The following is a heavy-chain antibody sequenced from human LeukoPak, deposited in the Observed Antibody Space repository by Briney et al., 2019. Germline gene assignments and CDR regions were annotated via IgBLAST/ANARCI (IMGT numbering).Heavy chain of an antibody. CDR2: ISSTSSYI. CDR1: GFTFSSYS. Sequence: PGGSLRLSCAASGFTFSSYSMNWVRQAPGKGLEWVSSISSTSSYIYYADSVKGRFTISRDNAKNSLYLQMNSLRAEDTAVYYCARDRVGIAVAFDYWGQGTLVPVSS. J-gene: IGHJ4*02. CDR3: ARDRVGIAVAFDY. D-gene: IGHD6-19*01. V-gene: IGHV3-21*01.